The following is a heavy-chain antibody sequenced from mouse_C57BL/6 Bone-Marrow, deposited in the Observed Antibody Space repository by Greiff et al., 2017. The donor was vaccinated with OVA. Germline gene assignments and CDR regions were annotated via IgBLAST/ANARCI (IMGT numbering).Heavy chain of an antibody. CDR1: GYSITSGYY. CDR2: ISYDGSN. CDR3: ASRLPWFAY. Sequence: EVKLMESGPGLVKPSQSLSLTCSVTGYSITSGYYWNWIRQFPGNKLEWMGYISYDGSNNYNPSLKNRISITRDTSKNQFFLKLNSVTTEDTATYYCASRLPWFAYWGQGTLVTVSA. J-gene: IGHJ3*01. V-gene: IGHV3-6*01.